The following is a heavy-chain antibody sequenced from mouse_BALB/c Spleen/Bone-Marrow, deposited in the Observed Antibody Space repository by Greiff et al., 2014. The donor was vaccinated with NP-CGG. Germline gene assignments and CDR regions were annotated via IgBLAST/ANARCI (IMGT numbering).Heavy chain of an antibody. D-gene: IGHD1-1*01. CDR2: INPGSGGT. CDR3: ARSGYYGSNYAMDY. J-gene: IGHJ4*01. V-gene: IGHV1-54*01. CDR1: GYAFTNYL. Sequence: VQLQQSGAELVRPGTSVKVSCKASGYAFTNYLTECVKQRPGQGLEWIGVINPGSGGTNYNEKFKGKATLTADKSSSTAYMQLSSLTSDDSAVYFCARSGYYGSNYAMDYWGQGTSVTVSS.